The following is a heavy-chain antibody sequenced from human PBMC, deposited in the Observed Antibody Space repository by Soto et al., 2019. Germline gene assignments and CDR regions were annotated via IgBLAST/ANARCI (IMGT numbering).Heavy chain of an antibody. CDR3: ARDLHRVAVAPTTGFDY. V-gene: IGHV1-46*01. D-gene: IGHD6-19*01. CDR1: GYTFTSYY. J-gene: IGHJ4*02. Sequence: QVQLVQSGAEVKKPGASVKVSCKASGYTFTSYYMHWVRQAPGQGLEWMGIINPSGGSTSYAQKFQGRVTMTRDTSTSTVYMELSSLRSEDTAVYYCARDLHRVAVAPTTGFDYWGQGPLVTVSS. CDR2: INPSGGST.